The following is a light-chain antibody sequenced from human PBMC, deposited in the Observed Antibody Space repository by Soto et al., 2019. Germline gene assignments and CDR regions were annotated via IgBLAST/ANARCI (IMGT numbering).Light chain of an antibody. CDR2: LGS. CDR3: MQGLKTPHT. CDR1: QSLLHKNGYNY. V-gene: IGKV2-28*01. Sequence: DIVMTQSPLSLPVTPGEPADISCRSSQSLLHKNGYNYLAWYMQKTVQSPQLLIFLGSNRASGVPDRFSGSGSGTEFTLKITIVEAEDVGVDYCMQGLKTPHTFGQGTKVEI. J-gene: IGKJ1*01.